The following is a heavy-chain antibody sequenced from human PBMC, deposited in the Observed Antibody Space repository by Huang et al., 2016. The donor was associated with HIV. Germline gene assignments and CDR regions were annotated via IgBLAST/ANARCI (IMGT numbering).Heavy chain of an antibody. Sequence: QVQLQQWGAGLLRPSETLSLTCAVYGGSFSGYYGTWVRQPPGKGLEWIGEIKHSESTNYNPAIKSRVTSSVDTSRNQFSLTLTSVTAADTAVYYCARGQGGYYYYYMDVWGKGTTVTVSS. V-gene: IGHV4-34*01. CDR1: GGSFSGYY. CDR3: ARGQGGYYYYYMDV. J-gene: IGHJ6*03. CDR2: IKHSEST.